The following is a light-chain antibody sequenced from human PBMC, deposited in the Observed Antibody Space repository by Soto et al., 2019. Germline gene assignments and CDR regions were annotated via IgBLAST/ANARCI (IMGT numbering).Light chain of an antibody. CDR1: QSVSSN. CDR3: HQYGSSPAT. V-gene: IGKV3-20*01. Sequence: ETVLTQSPGTLSLSPGERAILSCRASQSVSSNLAWYQQKPGQAPRLLIYGASSRATGIPDRFSGSGSGTDFTLTISRLEPEDFAVYYCHQYGSSPATFGQGTKVDIK. CDR2: GAS. J-gene: IGKJ1*01.